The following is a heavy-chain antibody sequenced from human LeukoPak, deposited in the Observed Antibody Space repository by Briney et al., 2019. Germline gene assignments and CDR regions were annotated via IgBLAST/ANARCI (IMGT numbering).Heavy chain of an antibody. D-gene: IGHD2-21*01. J-gene: IGHJ2*01. CDR3: ARHPLIASRVWYFDL. CDR1: GGSISRSDYY. CDR2: IYYSGKT. V-gene: IGHV4-39*01. Sequence: SETLSLTCTVSGGSISRSDYYWAWIRQPAGKGLEWIGSIYYSGKTYYNPSLKNRVTVSVDTSKNQFSLKLSSVTAADTAVFYCARHPLIASRVWYFDLWGRGTLVTVSS.